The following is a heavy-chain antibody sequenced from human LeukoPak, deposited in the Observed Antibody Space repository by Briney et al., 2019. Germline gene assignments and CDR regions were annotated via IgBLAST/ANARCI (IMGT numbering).Heavy chain of an antibody. CDR2: IKQDGSEK. Sequence: GGSLRLSCAASGFTFSSYWMSWVRQAPGKGLELVANIKQDGSEKYYVDSVKGRFTISRDNAKNSLYLQMNSLRAEDTAVYYCARVSYDFWSGYYFDYWGQGTLVTVSS. D-gene: IGHD3-3*01. J-gene: IGHJ4*02. V-gene: IGHV3-7*01. CDR3: ARVSYDFWSGYYFDY. CDR1: GFTFSSYW.